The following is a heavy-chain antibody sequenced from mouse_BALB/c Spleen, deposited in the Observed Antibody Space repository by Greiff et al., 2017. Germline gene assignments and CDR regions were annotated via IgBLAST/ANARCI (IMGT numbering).Heavy chain of an antibody. CDR2: ISSGSSTI. J-gene: IGHJ3*01. CDR3: AREGTGTAWFAY. Sequence: EVQLQQSGGGLVQPGGSRKLSCAASGFTFSSFGMHWVRQAPEKGLEWVAYISSGSSTIYYADTVKGRFTISRDNPKNTLFLQMTSLRSEDTAMYYCAREGTGTAWFAYWGQGTLVTVSA. CDR1: GFTFSSFG. V-gene: IGHV5-17*02. D-gene: IGHD4-1*01.